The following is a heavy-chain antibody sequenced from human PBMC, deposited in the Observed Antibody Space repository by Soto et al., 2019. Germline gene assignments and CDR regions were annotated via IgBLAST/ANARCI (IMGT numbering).Heavy chain of an antibody. D-gene: IGHD3-22*01. J-gene: IGHJ1*01. CDR2: ISSSSSYI. CDR3: ARDRYYYDSSGYQRAEYFQH. V-gene: IGHV3-21*01. CDR1: GFTFSSYS. Sequence: GGSLRLSCAASGFTFSSYSMNWVRQAPGKGLEWVSSISSSSSYIYYADSVKGRFTLSRDNAKNSLYLQMNSLRAEDTAVYYCARDRYYYDSSGYQRAEYFQHWGQGTLVTVSS.